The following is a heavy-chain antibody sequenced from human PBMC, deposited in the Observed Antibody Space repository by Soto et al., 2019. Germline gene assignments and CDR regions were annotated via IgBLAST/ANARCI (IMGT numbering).Heavy chain of an antibody. J-gene: IGHJ3*02. CDR3: AKVRPLRDCTRTSCLGAFDI. D-gene: IGHD2-2*01. CDR1: AFTFRSYA. V-gene: IGHV3-23*01. Sequence: EEQLLESGGGLVRPGGSLRLSCAASAFTFRSYAMSWVRQAPGKGLEWVSAITASADTTYYADSVKGRFTISRDNSKNTLYLRMNSLRAEDTAVYYCAKVRPLRDCTRTSCLGAFDIWGQGTTVTVS. CDR2: ITASADTT.